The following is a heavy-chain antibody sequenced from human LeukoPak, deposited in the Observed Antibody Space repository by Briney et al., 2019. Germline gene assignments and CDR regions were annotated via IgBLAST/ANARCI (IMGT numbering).Heavy chain of an antibody. V-gene: IGHV6-1*01. CDR1: GDIVSSNSAA. Sequence: SQTLSLTCAISGDIVSSNSAAWNWIRQSPSRALECLGRTYYRSKLYNDYAVSVKIRITINPDTSKNQFSLQLNSVTPEDTAVYYCARVPDVGSGYNWFDPWGQGTLVTVSS. CDR3: ARVPDVGSGYNWFDP. CDR2: TYYRSKLYN. D-gene: IGHD3-3*01. J-gene: IGHJ5*02.